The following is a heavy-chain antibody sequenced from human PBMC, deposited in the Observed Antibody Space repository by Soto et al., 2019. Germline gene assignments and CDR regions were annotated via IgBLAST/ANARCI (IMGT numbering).Heavy chain of an antibody. CDR1: GGTFSSYA. J-gene: IGHJ5*02. D-gene: IGHD3-22*01. CDR3: AREAPIYNDYDSSGYFDV. CDR2: IIPIFGTA. V-gene: IGHV1-69*06. Sequence: SVQVSCKASGGTFSSYAISWVRQAPGQGLEWMGGIIPIFGTANYAQKFQGRVTITADKSTSTAYMELSSLRYEDTAVYYCAREAPIYNDYDSSGYFDVCGQASLVIVSA.